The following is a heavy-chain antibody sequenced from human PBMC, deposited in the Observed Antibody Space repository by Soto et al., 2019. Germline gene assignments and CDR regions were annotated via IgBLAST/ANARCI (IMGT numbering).Heavy chain of an antibody. Sequence: SETLSLPCTVSGASIDSYYWNWIRQPPGKGLEWIGYIYYSGSTTYNPSLKTRVTISVDRSKNQFSLKLTSVTAADTAVYYCARDRTHFDSSAYYSGLDVWGQGTTVTVSS. D-gene: IGHD3-22*01. CDR1: GASIDSYY. CDR3: ARDRTHFDSSAYYSGLDV. J-gene: IGHJ6*02. CDR2: IYYSGST. V-gene: IGHV4-59*13.